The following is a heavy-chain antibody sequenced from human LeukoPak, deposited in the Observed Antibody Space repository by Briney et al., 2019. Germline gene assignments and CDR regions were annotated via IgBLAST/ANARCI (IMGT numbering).Heavy chain of an antibody. J-gene: IGHJ5*02. Sequence: PSETLSLICTVSGGSISPYFWSWIRQPPGKGLEWIGYISYSGSTNYNPSLKSRVTISVDTSKNQFSLQLSSVTAADTAVYYCARDDYRGVTNFDPWGQGTLVTVSS. CDR1: GGSISPYF. CDR2: ISYSGST. CDR3: ARDDYRGVTNFDP. V-gene: IGHV4-59*01. D-gene: IGHD3-10*01.